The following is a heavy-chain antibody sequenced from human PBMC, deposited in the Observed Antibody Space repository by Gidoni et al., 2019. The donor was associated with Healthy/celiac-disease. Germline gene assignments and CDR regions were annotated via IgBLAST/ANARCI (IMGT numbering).Heavy chain of an antibody. CDR3: ARQQAYDSSGYFY. V-gene: IGHV3-21*01. J-gene: IGHJ4*02. CDR2: ISSSSSYI. Sequence: EVQLVESGGGLVKPGGSLRLSCAASGSTFSSYSMNWVRQAPGKGLEWVSSISSSSSYIYYADSVKGRFTISRDNAKNSLYLQMNSLGAEDTAVYYCARQQAYDSSGYFYWGQGTLVTVSS. D-gene: IGHD3-22*01. CDR1: GSTFSSYS.